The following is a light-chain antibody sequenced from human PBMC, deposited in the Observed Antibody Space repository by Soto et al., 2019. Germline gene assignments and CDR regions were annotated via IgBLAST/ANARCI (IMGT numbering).Light chain of an antibody. CDR1: QDIRKY. Sequence: DIQMTQSPSSLSASVGDRVTITCQASQDIRKYLNWYQQKPGKAPNLLIYDTSNLETGVPSRFSGSGSGTDFTFTISSLQPEDVATYYCQQGKSFPLTFGGGTKVDIK. V-gene: IGKV1-33*01. CDR2: DTS. J-gene: IGKJ4*01. CDR3: QQGKSFPLT.